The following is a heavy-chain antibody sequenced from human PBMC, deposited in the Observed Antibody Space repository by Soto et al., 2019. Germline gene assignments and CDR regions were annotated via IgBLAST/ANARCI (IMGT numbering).Heavy chain of an antibody. CDR1: GGSISSGDYY. J-gene: IGHJ5*02. CDR3: ARVPLYCSGGSCYSPDPTYWFDP. V-gene: IGHV4-30-4*01. CDR2: IYYSGST. D-gene: IGHD2-15*01. Sequence: SETLSLTCTVSGGSISSGDYYWSWIRQPPGKGLEWIGYIYYSGSTYYNPSLKSRVTISVDTSKNQFSLKLSSVTAADTAVYYCARVPLYCSGGSCYSPDPTYWFDPWGQGTLVTVSS.